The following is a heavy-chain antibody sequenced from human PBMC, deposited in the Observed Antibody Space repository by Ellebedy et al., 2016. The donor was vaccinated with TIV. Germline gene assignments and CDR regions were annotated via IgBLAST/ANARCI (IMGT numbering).Heavy chain of an antibody. V-gene: IGHV4-59*01. CDR2: IYYSGST. D-gene: IGHD3-22*01. CDR1: GGSIDTYY. J-gene: IGHJ4*02. Sequence: SETLSLTCSVSGGSIDTYYWSWIRQTPGKGLEWIGYIYYSGSTNYNPSLKSRVTISVDTSKNQFSLKLSSVTAADTAVYYCARAYDSSGYYWVFDYWGQGTLVTVSS. CDR3: ARAYDSSGYYWVFDY.